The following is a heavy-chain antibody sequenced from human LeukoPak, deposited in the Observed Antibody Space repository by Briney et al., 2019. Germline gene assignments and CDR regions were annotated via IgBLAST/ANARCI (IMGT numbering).Heavy chain of an antibody. CDR3: AKDLGWELPAEAY. J-gene: IGHJ4*02. Sequence: LPGGSLRLSCVASGFTFNSYVMNWVRQAPGKGLEWLATIYGSGVSISYADSVKGRFTISRDNSNNTLYLQMSSLRAEDTAMYYCAKDLGWELPAEAYWGQGILVTVSS. CDR1: GFTFNSYV. CDR2: IYGSGVSI. D-gene: IGHD1-26*01. V-gene: IGHV3-23*01.